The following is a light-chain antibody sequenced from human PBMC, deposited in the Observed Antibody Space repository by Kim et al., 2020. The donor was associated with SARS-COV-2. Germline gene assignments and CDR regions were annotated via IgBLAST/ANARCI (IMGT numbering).Light chain of an antibody. CDR2: AAS. Sequence: VGDRVTITCRASQNIASYLNWYQQKPGTAPNLRIYAASSLQSGVPPRFSGSGSGTDFTLTISSLQPEDCATYYCQQSYSTPPGWTFGQGTKVDIK. J-gene: IGKJ1*01. CDR1: QNIASY. CDR3: QQSYSTPPGWT. V-gene: IGKV1-39*01.